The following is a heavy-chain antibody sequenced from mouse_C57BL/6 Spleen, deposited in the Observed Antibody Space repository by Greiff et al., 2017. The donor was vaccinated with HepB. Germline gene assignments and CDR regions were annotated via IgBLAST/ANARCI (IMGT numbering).Heavy chain of an antibody. D-gene: IGHD4-1*01. CDR1: GYTFTSYW. CDR2: IYPSDSET. J-gene: IGHJ3*01. CDR3: ARRTGTEAY. Sequence: QVQLKQPGAELVRPGSSVKLSCKASGYTFTSYWMDWVKQRPGQGLEWIGNIYPSDSETHYNQKFKDKATLTVDKSSSTAYMQLSSLTSEDSAVYYCARRTGTEAYWGQGTLVTVSA. V-gene: IGHV1-61*01.